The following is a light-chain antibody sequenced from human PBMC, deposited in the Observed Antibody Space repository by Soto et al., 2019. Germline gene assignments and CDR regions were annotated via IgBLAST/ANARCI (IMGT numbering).Light chain of an antibody. CDR3: SSYAGSNSYVV. CDR1: SSDIGGYNY. J-gene: IGLJ2*01. CDR2: EVS. Sequence: QSALTQPASASASPGQSVTISCTGTSSDIGGYNYVSWYQQHPGKAPKLMIYEVSRRPSGVPDRFSGSTSGNTASLTVSGLQAEDEADYYCSSYAGSNSYVVFGGGTKVTVL. V-gene: IGLV2-8*01.